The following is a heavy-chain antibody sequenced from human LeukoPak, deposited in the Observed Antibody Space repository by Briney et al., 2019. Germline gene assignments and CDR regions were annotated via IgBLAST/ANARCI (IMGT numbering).Heavy chain of an antibody. D-gene: IGHD1-26*01. Sequence: SETLSLTCAVYGGSFSGYYWSWIRQPLGKGLEWIGEINHSGSTNYNPSLKSRVTISVDTSKNQFSLKLSSVTAADTAVYYCARGGVGATYFDYWGQGTLVTVSS. J-gene: IGHJ4*02. CDR1: GGSFSGYY. V-gene: IGHV4-34*01. CDR2: INHSGST. CDR3: ARGGVGATYFDY.